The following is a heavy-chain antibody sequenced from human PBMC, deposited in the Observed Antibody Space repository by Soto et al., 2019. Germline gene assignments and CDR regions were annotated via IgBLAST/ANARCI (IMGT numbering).Heavy chain of an antibody. D-gene: IGHD3-10*01. J-gene: IGHJ6*03. CDR3: AKDSLITSWFGGGVHSYYMDV. Sequence: EVQLLESGGGLVQPGGSLRLSCAASGFIFTNYAMTWVRQAPGKGLEWVSALSGSGDTTYYADSVKGRFTISRDNSKNTRYLQMNSLRAEDTAIYYCAKDSLITSWFGGGVHSYYMDVWGKGTTVTVSS. V-gene: IGHV3-23*01. CDR2: LSGSGDTT. CDR1: GFIFTNYA.